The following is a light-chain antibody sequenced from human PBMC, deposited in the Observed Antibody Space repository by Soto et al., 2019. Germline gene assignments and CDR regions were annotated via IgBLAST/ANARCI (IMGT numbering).Light chain of an antibody. J-gene: IGLJ2*01. CDR2: EVT. CDR1: SSDIGRYNY. Sequence: QSVLTQPASVSGSPGQSITISCTGTSSDIGRYNYVSWYQQHPGKAPILIIYEVTHRPSGLSDRFSGSKSGNTASLTISGLRGEDEADYYCSSYTSSSTLAFGGGTKLTVL. CDR3: SSYTSSSTLA. V-gene: IGLV2-14*01.